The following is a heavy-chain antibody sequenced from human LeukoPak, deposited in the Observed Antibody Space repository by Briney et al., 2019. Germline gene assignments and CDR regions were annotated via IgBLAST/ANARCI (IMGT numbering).Heavy chain of an antibody. V-gene: IGHV5-51*01. Sequence: GESLKSSCMGSGYSFTNYWIGWVRQMPGRGLEWVGIVYPGDSDTRYTPSFQGQVTISADKSISTAYLQWSSLKASDTAMYYCARHWTPNSIAAAANWGQGTLVTVSS. CDR1: GYSFTNYW. CDR2: VYPGDSDT. D-gene: IGHD6-13*01. J-gene: IGHJ4*02. CDR3: ARHWTPNSIAAAAN.